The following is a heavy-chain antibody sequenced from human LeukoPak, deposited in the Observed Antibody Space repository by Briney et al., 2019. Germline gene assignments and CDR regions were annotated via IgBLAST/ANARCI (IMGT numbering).Heavy chain of an antibody. CDR1: GYTFTSYG. CDR3: ARDPETTVTPHYYYYMDV. CDR2: ISAYNGNT. V-gene: IGHV1-18*01. Sequence: ASVKVSCKASGYTFTSYGISWVRQAPGQGLEWMGWISAYNGNTNYAQKLQGRVTMTTDTSTSTAYMELRSLRSDDTAVYYCARDPETTVTPHYYYYMDVWGKGTTVTVSS. J-gene: IGHJ6*03. D-gene: IGHD4-11*01.